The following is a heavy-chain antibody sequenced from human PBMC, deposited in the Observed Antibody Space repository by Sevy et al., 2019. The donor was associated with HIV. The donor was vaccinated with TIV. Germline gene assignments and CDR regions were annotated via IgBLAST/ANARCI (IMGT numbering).Heavy chain of an antibody. D-gene: IGHD2-2*01. J-gene: IGHJ6*03. V-gene: IGHV3-7*01. Sequence: GGSLRLSCAASGFTFSSYWMSWVRQVPGKGLEWVANINQDGSEKYYVDSVKGRFTISRDNAKNSLYLQMNSLRAENTTVYYCARAQDIVVVATYSKRASSIAPRKSPREYYYYMDVWGKGTTVTVSS. CDR2: INQDGSEK. CDR3: ARAQDIVVVATYSKRASSIAPRKSPREYYYYMDV. CDR1: GFTFSSYW.